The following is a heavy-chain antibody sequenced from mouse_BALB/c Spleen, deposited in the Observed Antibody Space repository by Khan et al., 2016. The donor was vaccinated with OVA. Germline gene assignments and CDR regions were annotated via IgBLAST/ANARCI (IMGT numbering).Heavy chain of an antibody. Sequence: EVQLVESGGGLVKPGGSLKLSCAASGFTFSTFAMSWVRQTPEMRLEWVTTINSDGDYTYYPDSVTGRFTVSRDNARNTLYLQRSSLRSEDTARYYCARSPYGNFAYWGQGTLVTVSA. CDR2: INSDGDYT. V-gene: IGHV5-9-3*01. D-gene: IGHD2-1*01. CDR1: GFTFSTFA. J-gene: IGHJ3*01. CDR3: ARSPYGNFAY.